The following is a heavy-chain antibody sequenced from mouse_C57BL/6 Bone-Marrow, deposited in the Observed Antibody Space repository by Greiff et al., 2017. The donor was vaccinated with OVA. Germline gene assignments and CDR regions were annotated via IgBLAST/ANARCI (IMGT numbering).Heavy chain of an antibody. CDR3: ARCCDY. V-gene: IGHV1-54*01. Sequence: VQLVESGAELVRPGTSVKVSCKASGYAFTNYLIEWVKQRPGQGLEWIGVINPGSGGTNYNEKFKGKATLTADKSSSTAYMQLSSLTSEDSAVYFCARCCDYWGQGTTLTVSS. CDR1: GYAFTNYL. J-gene: IGHJ2*01. CDR2: INPGSGGT.